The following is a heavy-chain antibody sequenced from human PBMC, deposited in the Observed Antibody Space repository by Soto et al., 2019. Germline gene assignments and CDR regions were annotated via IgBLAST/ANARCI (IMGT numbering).Heavy chain of an antibody. Sequence: GGSLRLSCAASGFSVSSYATSGVRQAPGKGLEWVSAISGSGGSTYYADSVKGRFTISRDNSKNTLYLQMNSVRAEDTAVYYCAKDQSYDSSGYPFDYWGQGTLVTVSS. CDR3: AKDQSYDSSGYPFDY. D-gene: IGHD3-22*01. J-gene: IGHJ4*02. V-gene: IGHV3-23*01. CDR2: ISGSGGST. CDR1: GFSVSSYA.